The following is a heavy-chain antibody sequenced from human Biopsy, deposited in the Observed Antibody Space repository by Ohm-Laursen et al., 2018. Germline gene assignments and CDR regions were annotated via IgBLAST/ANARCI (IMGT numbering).Heavy chain of an antibody. V-gene: IGHV1-8*01. CDR3: ARGRRHCSGTCSRWYFDL. Sequence: ASVKVSCKASGYTSTSYDINWVRQATGQGLEWMGWMNPNSGNTDYPQNFQGRVSMTRDTSISTAYMDLSRLRSDDTAVYYCARGRRHCSGTCSRWYFDLWGRGTLVTVSS. J-gene: IGHJ2*01. CDR1: GYTSTSYD. D-gene: IGHD2-2*01. CDR2: MNPNSGNT.